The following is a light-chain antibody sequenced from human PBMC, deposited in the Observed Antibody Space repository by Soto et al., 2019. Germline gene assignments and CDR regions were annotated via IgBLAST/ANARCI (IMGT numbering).Light chain of an antibody. CDR2: DVG. V-gene: IGLV2-14*01. Sequence: QSALTQPASVSGSPGQSITISCTGTSSGVGGYNYVSWYQQHPGEAPKLMIYDVGNRPSGVSNRFSGSKSGNTASLTISGLQAEDEADYYCSSYTSSSTYVFGTGTKVTVL. J-gene: IGLJ1*01. CDR1: SSGVGGYNY. CDR3: SSYTSSSTYV.